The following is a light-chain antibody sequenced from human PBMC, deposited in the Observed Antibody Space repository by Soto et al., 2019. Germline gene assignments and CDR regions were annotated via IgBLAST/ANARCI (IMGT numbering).Light chain of an antibody. CDR2: GAS. V-gene: IGKV3-20*01. J-gene: IGKJ1*01. CDR1: QSLSNNY. Sequence: DIVITQSPTTLSFSDKHPSPVSFMSSQSLSNNYLAWYQQKPGQAPRLVIYGASSRATGIPDRFSASGSGTDFTLTISSLEPEDLAVYFCQQYSSSPVRLGQGTKVDIK. CDR3: QQYSSSPVR.